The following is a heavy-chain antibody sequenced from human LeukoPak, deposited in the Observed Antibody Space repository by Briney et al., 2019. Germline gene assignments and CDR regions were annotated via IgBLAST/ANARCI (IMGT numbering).Heavy chain of an antibody. CDR2: ISYDGSNK. Sequence: PGGSLRLSCAASGFTFSSYGMHWVRQAPGKGLEWVAVISYDGSNKYYADSVKGRFTISRGNSKNTLYLQMNSLRAEDTAVYYCAKGSGPFDYWGQGTLVTVSS. J-gene: IGHJ4*02. CDR3: AKGSGPFDY. V-gene: IGHV3-30*18. D-gene: IGHD3-10*01. CDR1: GFTFSSYG.